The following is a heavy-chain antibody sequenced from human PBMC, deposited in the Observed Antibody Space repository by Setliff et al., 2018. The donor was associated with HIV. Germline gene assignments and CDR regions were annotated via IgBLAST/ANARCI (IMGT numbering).Heavy chain of an antibody. V-gene: IGHV4-59*01. J-gene: IGHJ3*02. CDR3: ARAEMATIVAFDI. CDR2: IYYSGST. D-gene: IGHD5-12*01. CDR1: DGSFSSDY. Sequence: SETLSLTCTVSDGSFSSDYWTWIRQTPGKGLEWIGCIYYSGSTKYNPSLTSRVTISVDTSKNHFSLKLTSVTAADTAVYYCARAEMATIVAFDIWDQGTMVTVSS.